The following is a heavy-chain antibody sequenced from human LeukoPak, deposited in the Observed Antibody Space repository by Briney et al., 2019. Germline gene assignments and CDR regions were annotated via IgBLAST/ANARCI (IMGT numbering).Heavy chain of an antibody. D-gene: IGHD2-21*02. CDR3: ASQDPYCGGDCYLEYYFDY. J-gene: IGHJ4*02. CDR2: TYTSGST. Sequence: SETLSLTCTVSGGSISSYYWSWIRQPAGKGLEWIGRTYTSGSTNYNPSLKSRVTTSVDKSKNQFSLKLSSVTAADTAVYYCASQDPYCGGDCYLEYYFDYWGQGTLVTVSS. V-gene: IGHV4-4*07. CDR1: GGSISSYY.